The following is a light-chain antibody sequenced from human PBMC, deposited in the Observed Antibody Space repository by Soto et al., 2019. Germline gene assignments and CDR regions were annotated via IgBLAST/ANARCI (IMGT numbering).Light chain of an antibody. CDR1: SSNIGAGYD. J-gene: IGLJ2*01. Sequence: QAVVTQPPSVSGAPGQRVTISCTGSSSNIGAGYDVHWYQQLPGTAPKLLIYGNSNRPSGVPDRFSGSKSGTSAPLAITGLQAEDEADYYCQSYDSSLSVYVVFGGGTKVTVL. V-gene: IGLV1-40*01. CDR2: GNS. CDR3: QSYDSSLSVYVV.